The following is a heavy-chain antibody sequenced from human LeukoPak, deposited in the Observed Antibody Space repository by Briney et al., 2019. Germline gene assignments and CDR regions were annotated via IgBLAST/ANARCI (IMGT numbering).Heavy chain of an antibody. CDR3: ARGSGIDY. J-gene: IGHJ4*02. CDR2: INPYNGNT. Sequence: ASVKVSCKASGYIFITYGINWVRQAPGQGLEWLGWINPYNGNTNYAQKFQGRVIMTTDTSTSTASMELRSLRSDDTAVYYCARGSGIDYWGQGTLVTVSS. CDR1: GYIFITYG. D-gene: IGHD1-26*01. V-gene: IGHV1-18*01.